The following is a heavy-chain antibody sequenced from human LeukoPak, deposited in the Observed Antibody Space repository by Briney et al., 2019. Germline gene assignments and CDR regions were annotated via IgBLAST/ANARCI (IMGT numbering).Heavy chain of an antibody. Sequence: GASVKVSCKVSGYTLTELSMHWVRQAPGKGLEWMGGFDPEDGETIYAQKFQGRVTMTEDTSTDTAYMELSSLRPEDTAVYYCATGVIVVVPAAITYYGMDVWGQGTTVTVSS. CDR3: ATGVIVVVPAAITYYGMDV. CDR2: FDPEDGET. CDR1: GYTLTELS. V-gene: IGHV1-24*01. D-gene: IGHD2-2*01. J-gene: IGHJ6*02.